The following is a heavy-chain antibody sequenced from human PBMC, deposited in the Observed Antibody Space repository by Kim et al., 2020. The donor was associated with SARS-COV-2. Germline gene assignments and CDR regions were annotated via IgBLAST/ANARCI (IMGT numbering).Heavy chain of an antibody. J-gene: IGHJ6*02. CDR3: ARGIAAAGTTPYYYYYGMDV. CDR2: MNPNSGNT. V-gene: IGHV1-8*01. Sequence: ASVKVSCKASGYTFTSYDINWVRQATGQGLEWMGWMNPNSGNTGYAQKFQGRVTMTRNTSISTAYMELSSLRSEDTAVYYCARGIAAAGTTPYYYYYGMDVWGQGTTVTVSS. CDR1: GYTFTSYD. D-gene: IGHD6-13*01.